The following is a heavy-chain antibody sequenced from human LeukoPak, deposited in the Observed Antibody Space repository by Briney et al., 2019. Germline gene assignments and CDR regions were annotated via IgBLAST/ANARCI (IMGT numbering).Heavy chain of an antibody. D-gene: IGHD3-9*01. CDR1: GFSFTNAW. V-gene: IGHV3-15*01. CDR3: ARDLYWVFD. J-gene: IGHJ4*02. Sequence: PGGSLRLSCAASGFSFTNAWMTWVRQAPGKGLEWVGRISSKTAGGTTDLAAPVKGRFSISRDDSKNTLYLQMTSLKIEDTAVYYCARDLYWVFDGGQGTLVTVSS. CDR2: ISSKTAGGTT.